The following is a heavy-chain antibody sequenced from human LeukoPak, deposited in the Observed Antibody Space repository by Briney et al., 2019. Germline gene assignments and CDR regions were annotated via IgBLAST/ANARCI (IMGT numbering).Heavy chain of an antibody. CDR3: AKGTDAAAPILGVDY. D-gene: IGHD6-13*01. CDR2: ISSSSSYI. Sequence: PGGSLRLSCAASGFTFSSYWMHWVRQAPGKGLEWVSSISSSSSYIYYADSVKGRFTISRDNAKNSLYLQMNSLRAEDTALYYCAKGTDAAAPILGVDYWGQGALVTVSS. CDR1: GFTFSSYW. V-gene: IGHV3-21*04. J-gene: IGHJ4*02.